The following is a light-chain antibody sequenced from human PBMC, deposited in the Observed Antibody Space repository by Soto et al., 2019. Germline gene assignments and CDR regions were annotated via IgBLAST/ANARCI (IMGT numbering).Light chain of an antibody. V-gene: IGKV1-16*02. CDR3: QQYNSYPLT. CDR2: GAS. Sequence: DIQMTQSPSSLSASIGDRVTITCRASQDITNQLAWFQQKPGKAPKSLIFGASSLQSGVPSKFSGSGSGTDFTLTISRLQPEDFATYYCQQYNSYPLTFGGGTRVEIK. J-gene: IGKJ4*01. CDR1: QDITNQ.